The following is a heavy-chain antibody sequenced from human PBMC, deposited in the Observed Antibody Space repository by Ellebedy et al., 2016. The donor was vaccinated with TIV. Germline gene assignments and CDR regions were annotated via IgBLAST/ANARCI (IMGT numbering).Heavy chain of an antibody. V-gene: IGHV4-31*03. Sequence: SETLSLTXTVSGGSISSGGYYWSWIRQHPGKGLEWIGYIYYSGSTYYNPSLKSRVTISVDTSKNQFSLKLSSVTAADTAVYYCARVTGRSWMANGMDVWGQGTTFTVSS. J-gene: IGHJ6*02. CDR3: ARVTGRSWMANGMDV. D-gene: IGHD6-13*01. CDR2: IYYSGST. CDR1: GGSISSGGYY.